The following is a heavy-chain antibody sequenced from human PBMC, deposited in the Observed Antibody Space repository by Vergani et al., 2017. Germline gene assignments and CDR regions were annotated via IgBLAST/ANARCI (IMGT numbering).Heavy chain of an antibody. D-gene: IGHD3-3*01. CDR1: GGSTSSGIYY. CDR2: VYTSGST. J-gene: IGHJ6*02. Sequence: QVQLQESGPGLVKPSQTLSLTSTVPGGSTSSGIYYWSWIRQPAGKGLGWIGRVYTSGSTNYDPSLKSRVTISVDTSKNQFSLKLSSGTAADTAVYYCARTPQLITIFGVVIDYGMDVWGQGTTVTVSS. CDR3: ARTPQLITIFGVVIDYGMDV. V-gene: IGHV4-61*02.